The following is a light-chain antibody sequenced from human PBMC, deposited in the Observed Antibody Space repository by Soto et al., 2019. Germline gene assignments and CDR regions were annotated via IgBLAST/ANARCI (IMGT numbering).Light chain of an antibody. J-gene: IGLJ1*01. Sequence: QSALTQPPSASGSPGQSVTISCAGTSSDVGGYNYVSWYQQYPGKVPKLMIYEVSERPSGVPDRFSGSKSANTAFLTVSGLQAEDEADYYCLSYADTAYVFGTATKLTVL. V-gene: IGLV2-8*01. CDR1: SSDVGGYNY. CDR3: LSYADTAYV. CDR2: EVS.